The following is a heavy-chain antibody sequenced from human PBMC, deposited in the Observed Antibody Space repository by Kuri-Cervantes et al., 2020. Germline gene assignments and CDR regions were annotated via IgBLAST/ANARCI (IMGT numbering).Heavy chain of an antibody. V-gene: IGHV1-2*02. CDR2: INPNSGGT. J-gene: IGHJ6*02. Sequence: ASVKVSCKASGYTFTSYDINWVRQATGQGLEWMGWINPNSGGTNYAQKFQGRVTMTRDTSISTAYMELSRLRSDDTAVYYCARVDGFGETTDHYYYYGMDVWGQGTTVTVSS. CDR1: GYTFTSYD. D-gene: IGHD3-10*01. CDR3: ARVDGFGETTDHYYYYGMDV.